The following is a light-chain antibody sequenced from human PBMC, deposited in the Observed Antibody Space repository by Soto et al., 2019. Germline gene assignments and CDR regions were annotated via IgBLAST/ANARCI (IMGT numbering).Light chain of an antibody. CDR3: SSFSYTTRAHVV. V-gene: IGLV2-14*01. CDR2: EVS. Sequence: QSVLTQPASVSGSPGQSITISCTGTSSDVGGYNYVSWLQQHPGKAPKLLIYEVSNRPSGVSNRFSGSKSGNTASLTISGLQAEDEADFYCSSFSYTTRAHVVFGGGTQLTVL. J-gene: IGLJ2*01. CDR1: SSDVGGYNY.